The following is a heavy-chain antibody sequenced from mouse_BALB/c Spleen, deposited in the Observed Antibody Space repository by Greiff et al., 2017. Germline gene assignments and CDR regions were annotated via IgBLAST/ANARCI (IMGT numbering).Heavy chain of an antibody. CDR3: ARGYGSSYDFDV. CDR2: ISYDGSN. D-gene: IGHD1-1*01. CDR1: GYSITSGYY. J-gene: IGHJ1*01. Sequence: VQLQQSGPGLVKPSQSLSLTCSVTGYSITSGYYWNWIRQFPGNKLEWMGYISYDGSNNYNPSLKNRISITRDTSKNQFFLKLNSVTTEDTATYYCARGYGSSYDFDVWGAGTTVTVSS. V-gene: IGHV3-6*02.